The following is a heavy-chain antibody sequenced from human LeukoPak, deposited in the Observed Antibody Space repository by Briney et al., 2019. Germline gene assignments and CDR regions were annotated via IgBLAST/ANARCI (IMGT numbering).Heavy chain of an antibody. J-gene: IGHJ3*02. CDR2: IKEDGSEI. V-gene: IGHV3-7*01. D-gene: IGHD3-22*01. Sequence: GGSLPLPCAASGFSFRSYWMTWVRQDPGKGLEWVANIKEDGSEIYYVDSVKGRFTICRDNAKNTVYLHMNSLRAEDTAVYFCARFGVWESSGYPDAYVIWGQGTMVTVSS. CDR3: ARFGVWESSGYPDAYVI. CDR1: GFSFRSYW.